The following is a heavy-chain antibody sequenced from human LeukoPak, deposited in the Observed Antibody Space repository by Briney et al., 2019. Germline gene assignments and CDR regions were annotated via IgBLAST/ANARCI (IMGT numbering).Heavy chain of an antibody. J-gene: IGHJ4*02. Sequence: SETLSLTCTVSDDSIRSYYWSWIRQPPGKGLERIAYIYYSGSTNYNPSLKSRVTISVDTSKKQFSLKVSSVTAADTAVYYCARHDSTWPTIFGYWGQGTLVTVSS. V-gene: IGHV4-59*08. CDR3: ARHDSTWPTIFGY. D-gene: IGHD6-13*01. CDR1: DDSIRSYY. CDR2: IYYSGST.